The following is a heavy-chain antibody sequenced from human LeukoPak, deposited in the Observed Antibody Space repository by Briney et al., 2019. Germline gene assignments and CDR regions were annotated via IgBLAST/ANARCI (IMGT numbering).Heavy chain of an antibody. V-gene: IGHV6-1*01. D-gene: IGHD6-19*01. CDR3: AREANSSGWSRWYYFDY. Sequence: SQTLSLTCAISGDSVSSNSAAWNWIRQSPSRGLEWLGRTYYRSKWYNDYAVSVKSQITINPDTSKNQFSLQLNFVTPEDTAVYYCAREANSSGWSRWYYFDYWGQGTLVAVSS. J-gene: IGHJ4*02. CDR2: TYYRSKWYN. CDR1: GDSVSSNSAA.